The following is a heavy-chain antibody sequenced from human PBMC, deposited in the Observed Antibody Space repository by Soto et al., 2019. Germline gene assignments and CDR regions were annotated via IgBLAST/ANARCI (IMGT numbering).Heavy chain of an antibody. V-gene: IGHV3-74*01. Sequence: PGGSLRLSCAASGFTFSSYWMHWVRQAPGKGLVWVSRINSDGRSTNYADSVKGRFTISRDNAKNTLYLQMNSLRAEDTAVYYCARDYTNYDGMDVWGQGTTVTVSS. CDR2: INSDGRST. J-gene: IGHJ6*02. D-gene: IGHD1-26*01. CDR1: GFTFSSYW. CDR3: ARDYTNYDGMDV.